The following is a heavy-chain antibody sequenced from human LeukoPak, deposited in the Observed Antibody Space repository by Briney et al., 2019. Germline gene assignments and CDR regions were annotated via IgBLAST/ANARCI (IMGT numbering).Heavy chain of an antibody. CDR1: GFNFGDFA. Sequence: GGSLRLSCIGSGFNFGDFAMSWVRHVPGRGPEFVSSISDTGKIVFYTDTVRGRATVSRDNSKSTLYLQLSDVRGDDTAVYYCDNGEWWGPGTQVVVSS. J-gene: IGHJ4*02. D-gene: IGHD3-10*01. CDR3: DNGEW. V-gene: IGHV3-23*01. CDR2: ISDTGKIV.